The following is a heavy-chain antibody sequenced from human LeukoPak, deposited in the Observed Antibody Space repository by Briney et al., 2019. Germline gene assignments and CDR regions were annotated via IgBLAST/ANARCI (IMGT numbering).Heavy chain of an antibody. D-gene: IGHD1-1*01. CDR3: AKDVDGVTTSNYYYYYMDV. CDR2: ILYDGSNK. Sequence: GGSLRLSCAASGFTFSRYGMHWVRQAPGMGLEWVAFILYDGSNKYYADSVKGRFTISRDNSKNTLYLQMNSLRAEDTAVYYCAKDVDGVTTSNYYYYYMDVWGKGTTVTVSS. CDR1: GFTFSRYG. V-gene: IGHV3-30*02. J-gene: IGHJ6*03.